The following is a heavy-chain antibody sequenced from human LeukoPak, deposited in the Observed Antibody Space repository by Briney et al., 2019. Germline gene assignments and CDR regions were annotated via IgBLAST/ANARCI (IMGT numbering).Heavy chain of an antibody. CDR2: IYSGGST. J-gene: IGHJ4*02. CDR1: GFTVSSNY. CDR3: ARSASSEDYDILTGYYPY. D-gene: IGHD3-9*01. Sequence: GGSLRLSCAASGFTVSSNYMSWVRQAPGKGLEWVSVIYSGGSTYYADSVKGRFTISRDNSKNTLYLQMNSLRAEDTAVYYCARSASSEDYDILTGYYPYWGQGTLVTVSP. V-gene: IGHV3-53*01.